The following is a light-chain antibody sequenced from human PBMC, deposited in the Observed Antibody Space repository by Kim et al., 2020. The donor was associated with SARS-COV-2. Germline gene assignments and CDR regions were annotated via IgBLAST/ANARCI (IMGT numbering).Light chain of an antibody. V-gene: IGLV2-14*03. J-gene: IGLJ3*02. CDR3: SSYTSSSTGV. CDR2: DVS. CDR1: SSGVGGYNY. Sequence: GHSITISCTGTSSGVGGYNYGSWYQQHPGKAPKLMIYDVSNRPSGVSNRFSGSKSGNTASLTISGLQAEDEADYYCSSYTSSSTGVFGGGTQLTVL.